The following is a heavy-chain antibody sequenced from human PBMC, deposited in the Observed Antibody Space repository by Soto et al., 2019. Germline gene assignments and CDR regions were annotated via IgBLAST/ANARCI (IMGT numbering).Heavy chain of an antibody. CDR3: ARQRTPIQLWLSQDYYYGMDV. J-gene: IGHJ6*02. CDR2: IYPGDSDT. D-gene: IGHD5-18*01. Sequence: EVQLVQSGAEVKKPGESLQISCKGSGYSFTSYWIGWVRQMPGKGLEWMGIIYPGDSDTRYSPSFQGQVTISADKSISTAYLQWSSLKASDTAMYYCARQRTPIQLWLSQDYYYGMDVWGQGTTVTVSS. CDR1: GYSFTSYW. V-gene: IGHV5-51*01.